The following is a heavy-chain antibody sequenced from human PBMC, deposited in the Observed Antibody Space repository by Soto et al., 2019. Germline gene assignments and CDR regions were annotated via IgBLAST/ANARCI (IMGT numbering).Heavy chain of an antibody. Sequence: QVHLVESGGGLVKPGGSLRLSCATSGFPVSDYYMSWIRQAPGKGLEWLSHISHKSTYTNYADSVKGRFTISRDNTKSSLFLQMNSLGVEDTAVYYCARGGGGGLFEHWGQGVLVTVSS. V-gene: IGHV3-11*06. CDR1: GFPVSDYY. J-gene: IGHJ4*02. D-gene: IGHD2-21*01. CDR3: ARGGGGGLFEH. CDR2: ISHKSTYT.